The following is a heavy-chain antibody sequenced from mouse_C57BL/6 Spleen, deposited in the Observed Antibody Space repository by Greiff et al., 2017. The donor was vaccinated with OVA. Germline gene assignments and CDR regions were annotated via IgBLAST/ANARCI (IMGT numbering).Heavy chain of an antibody. Sequence: EVQLVESGGGLVKPGGSLKLSCAASGFTFSDYGMHWVRQAPEKGLEWVAYISSGSSTIYYADTVKGRFTISRANAKNTLFLQMTSLRSEDTAMYYCARDDYYGSSHWYFDVWGTGTTVTVSS. J-gene: IGHJ1*03. V-gene: IGHV5-17*01. CDR3: ARDDYYGSSHWYFDV. CDR1: GFTFSDYG. D-gene: IGHD1-1*01. CDR2: ISSGSSTI.